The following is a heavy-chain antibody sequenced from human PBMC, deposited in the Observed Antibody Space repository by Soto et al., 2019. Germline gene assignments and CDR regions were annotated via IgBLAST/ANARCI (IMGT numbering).Heavy chain of an antibody. CDR2: ISYDGSNK. CDR1: GFTFSSYG. V-gene: IGHV3-30*18. D-gene: IGHD6-19*01. J-gene: IGHJ4*02. Sequence: QVQLVESGGGVVQPGRSLRLSCAASGFTFSSYGMHWVRQAPGKGLEWVAVISYDGSNKYYADSVKGRFTISRDNSKNXLYLQMNSLRAEDTAVYYCAKDRGSSGWYEWVTDYWGQGTLVTVSS. CDR3: AKDRGSSGWYEWVTDY.